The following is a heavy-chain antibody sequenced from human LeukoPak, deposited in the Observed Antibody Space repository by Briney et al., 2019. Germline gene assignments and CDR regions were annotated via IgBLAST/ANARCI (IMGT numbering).Heavy chain of an antibody. D-gene: IGHD3-3*01. Sequence: GGSLRLSCAASGFTFSSYAMSWVRQAPGKGLEWVSSISSSSSYIYYADSVKGRFTISRDNAKNSLYLQMNSLRAEDTAVYYCARGPLGPSWSGPFDYWGQGTLVTVSS. J-gene: IGHJ4*02. V-gene: IGHV3-21*01. CDR1: GFTFSSYA. CDR3: ARGPLGPSWSGPFDY. CDR2: ISSSSSYI.